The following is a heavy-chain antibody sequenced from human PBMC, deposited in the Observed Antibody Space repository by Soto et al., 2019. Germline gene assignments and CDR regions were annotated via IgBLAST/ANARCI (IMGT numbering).Heavy chain of an antibody. V-gene: IGHV1-69*01. CDR1: GGTFSSYA. CDR2: IIPIFGTA. J-gene: IGHJ4*02. Sequence: HVQLVQSGAEVKKPGSSVKVSCKASGGTFSSYAISWVRQAPGQGVEWMGGIIPIFGTANYAQKFQGRVTITADESTSTAYTELRSLRSEDTAVYYCAGTYGGNAGSGWAVDYWGQGTLVTVSS. CDR3: AGTYGGNAGSGWAVDY. D-gene: IGHD3-10*01.